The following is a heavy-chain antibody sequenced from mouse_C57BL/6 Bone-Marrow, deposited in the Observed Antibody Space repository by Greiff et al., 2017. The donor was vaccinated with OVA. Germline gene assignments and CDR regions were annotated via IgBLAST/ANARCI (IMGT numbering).Heavy chain of an antibody. J-gene: IGHJ4*01. D-gene: IGHD1-1*01. CDR2: IDPNSGGT. Sequence: QVQLKQPGAELVKPGASVKLSCKASGYTFTSYWMHWVKQRPGRGLEWIGRIDPNSGGTKYNEKFKSKATLTVDKPSSTAYMQLSSLTSEDSAVYYCARKFPIYGSSYDAMDYWGQGTSVTVSS. V-gene: IGHV1-72*01. CDR3: ARKFPIYGSSYDAMDY. CDR1: GYTFTSYW.